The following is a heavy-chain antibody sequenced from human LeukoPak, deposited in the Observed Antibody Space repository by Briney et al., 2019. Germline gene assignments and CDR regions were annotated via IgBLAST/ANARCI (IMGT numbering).Heavy chain of an antibody. CDR1: GGSISTYY. CDR3: ARVYCPNGVCYNSRGWFDP. Sequence: SETLSLTCTVSGGSISTYYWSWIRQPPGKGLEWIGYIFYSGSTNYNPSLKSRVTISVDTSKNQFSLKLSSVTAADAAVYYCARVYCPNGVCYNSRGWFDPWGQGTLVTVSS. J-gene: IGHJ5*02. CDR2: IFYSGST. D-gene: IGHD2-8*01. V-gene: IGHV4-59*01.